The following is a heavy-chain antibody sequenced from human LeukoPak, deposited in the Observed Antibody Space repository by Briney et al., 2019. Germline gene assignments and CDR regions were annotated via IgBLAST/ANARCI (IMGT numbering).Heavy chain of an antibody. V-gene: IGHV3-66*01. CDR2: IYSIGST. D-gene: IGHD5-18*01. J-gene: IGHJ4*02. CDR3: ATIISFQGYSYGQYYFDY. CDR1: GFTASSNY. Sequence: RGSLRHSCAAPGFTASSNYMCRGRQAPGKGLGWVSVIYSIGSTYYANAVKGRFTISRNNSKNTLYLQMNSLRAEDTAVYYCATIISFQGYSYGQYYFDYWGQGTLVTVSS.